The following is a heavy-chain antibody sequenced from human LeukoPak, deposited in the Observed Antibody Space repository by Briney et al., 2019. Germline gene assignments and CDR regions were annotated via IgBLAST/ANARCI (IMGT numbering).Heavy chain of an antibody. CDR1: GFTFSSYA. D-gene: IGHD6-19*01. J-gene: IGHJ4*02. Sequence: GGSLRLSCAASGFTFSSYAMSWVRQAPGKGLEWVSAISASGGSTYYADSVKGRFTISRENSKNTLYLQMNSLRAEDTAVYYCAKDGDSSGWYGYFDYWGQGTPVTASS. CDR2: ISASGGST. V-gene: IGHV3-23*01. CDR3: AKDGDSSGWYGYFDY.